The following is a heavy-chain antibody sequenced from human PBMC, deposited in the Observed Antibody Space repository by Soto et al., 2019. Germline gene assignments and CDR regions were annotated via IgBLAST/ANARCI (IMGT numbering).Heavy chain of an antibody. J-gene: IGHJ6*02. CDR2: IVVGSGNT. D-gene: IGHD4-17*01. V-gene: IGHV1-58*01. CDR3: AAASRGDYGFVVGYYYYGMDV. Sequence: ASVKVSCKASGFTFTSSAVQWVRQARGQRLEWIGWIVVGSGNTNYAQKFQERVTITRDMSTSTAYMELSSLRSEDTAVYYCAAASRGDYGFVVGYYYYGMDVWGQGTTVTVSS. CDR1: GFTFTSSA.